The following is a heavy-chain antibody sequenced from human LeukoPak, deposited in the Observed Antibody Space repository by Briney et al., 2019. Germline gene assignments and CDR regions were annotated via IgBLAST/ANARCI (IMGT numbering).Heavy chain of an antibody. CDR3: ARGAGTTVTFYYYYYMDV. V-gene: IGHV4-34*01. CDR2: INHSGST. CDR1: GGSFSGYY. Sequence: SETLSLTCAVYGGSFSGYYWSWIRQPPGKGLEWIGEINHSGSTYYNPSLKSRVTISVDTSKNQFSLKLSSVTAADTAVYYCARGAGTTVTFYYYYYMDVWGKGTTVTVSS. J-gene: IGHJ6*03. D-gene: IGHD4-17*01.